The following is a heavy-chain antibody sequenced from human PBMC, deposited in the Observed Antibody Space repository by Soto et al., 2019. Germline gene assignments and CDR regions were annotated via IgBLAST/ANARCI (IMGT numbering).Heavy chain of an antibody. CDR3: ARDKGLRLANPKNYYYGMDV. J-gene: IGHJ6*02. CDR2: INAGNGNT. CDR1: GYTFTSYA. Sequence: ASVKVSCKASGYTFTSYAMHWVRQAPGQRLEWMGWINAGNGNTKYSQKFQGRVTITRDTSASTAYMELSSLRSEDTAVYYCARDKGLRLANPKNYYYGMDVWGQGTTVTVSS. D-gene: IGHD3-9*01. V-gene: IGHV1-3*01.